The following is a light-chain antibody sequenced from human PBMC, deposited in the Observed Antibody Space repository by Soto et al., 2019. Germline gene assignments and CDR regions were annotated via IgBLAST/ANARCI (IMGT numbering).Light chain of an antibody. V-gene: IGKV3-20*01. CDR1: QSVSSHF. Sequence: EIVLTQSPGTLSLSPGERATLSCRASQSVSSHFLSWYQQKPGQAPRLLIYGSSIRATGIPDRFSGSGSGTDFPLTISRLEPGDFAVYYCQQYGSSPPYTFGQGTKLEIK. CDR3: QQYGSSPPYT. J-gene: IGKJ2*01. CDR2: GSS.